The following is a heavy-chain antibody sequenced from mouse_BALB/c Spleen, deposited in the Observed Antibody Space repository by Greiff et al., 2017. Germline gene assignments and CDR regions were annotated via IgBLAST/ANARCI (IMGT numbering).Heavy chain of an antibody. D-gene: IGHD1-1*01. CDR3: ARGDYYGSSYAMDY. V-gene: IGHV1-20*02. CDR2: INPYNGDT. J-gene: IGHJ4*01. Sequence: EVQLQQSGPELVKPGASVKISCKASGYSFTGYFMNWVMQSHGKSLEWIGRINPYNGDTFYNQKFKGKATLTVDKSSSTAHMELRSLASEDSAVYYCARGDYYGSSYAMDYWGQGTSVTVSS. CDR1: GYSFTGYF.